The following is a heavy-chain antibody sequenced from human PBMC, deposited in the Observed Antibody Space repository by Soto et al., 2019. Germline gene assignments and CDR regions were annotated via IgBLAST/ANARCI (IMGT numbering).Heavy chain of an antibody. CDR1: GYTFTSYY. D-gene: IGHD3-3*01. V-gene: IGHV1-46*01. CDR2: INPSGGST. CDR3: ARDRSVITIFGVVIPGGNWFDP. J-gene: IGHJ5*02. Sequence: GASVKVSCKASGYTFTSYYMHWVRQAPGQGLEWMGIINPSGGSTSYAQKFQGRVTMTRDTSTSTVYMELSSLRSEDTAVYYCARDRSVITIFGVVIPGGNWFDPWGQGTLVTVSS.